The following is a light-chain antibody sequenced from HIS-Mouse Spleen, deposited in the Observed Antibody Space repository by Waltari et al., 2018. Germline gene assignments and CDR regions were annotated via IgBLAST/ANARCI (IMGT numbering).Light chain of an antibody. CDR1: SSTIGAGYD. V-gene: IGLV1-40*01. CDR3: QSYDSSLSGSV. J-gene: IGLJ3*02. CDR2: GNS. Sequence: QSVLTQPPSVSGAPGQRVTISCTGSSSTIGAGYDVHGYQQLPGTAPKLLIYGNSNRPSGVPDRFSGSKSGTSASLAITGLQAEDEADYYCQSYDSSLSGSVFGGGTKLTVL.